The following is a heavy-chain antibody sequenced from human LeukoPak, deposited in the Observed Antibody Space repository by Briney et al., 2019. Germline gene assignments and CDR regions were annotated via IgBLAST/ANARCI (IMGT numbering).Heavy chain of an antibody. CDR2: ISSSGSTI. CDR3: ARAPRGYSSSSGFDY. J-gene: IGHJ4*02. V-gene: IGHV3-11*01. CDR1: GFTFSDYY. Sequence: PGGSLRLSCAASGFTFSDYYMSWIRQAPGKGLEWVSYISSSGSTIYYADSVKGRFTISRDNAKNSLYLQMDSLRAEDTAVYYCARAPRGYSSSSGFDYWGQGTLVTVSS. D-gene: IGHD6-6*01.